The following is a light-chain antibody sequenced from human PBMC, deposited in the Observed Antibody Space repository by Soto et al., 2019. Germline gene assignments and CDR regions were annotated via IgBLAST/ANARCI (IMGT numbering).Light chain of an antibody. J-gene: IGKJ3*01. CDR2: AAT. CDR1: QSIGSY. CDR3: QESYSVPFFS. V-gene: IGKV1-39*01. Sequence: DIQMTQSPSSLSASVGDRVTITCRASQSIGSYLNWFQQKPGKAPKLLIYAATSLQSGVPSRFSGSGSGTDFTLSISSLQPQDFATYYCQESYSVPFFSFGPGTKVNIK.